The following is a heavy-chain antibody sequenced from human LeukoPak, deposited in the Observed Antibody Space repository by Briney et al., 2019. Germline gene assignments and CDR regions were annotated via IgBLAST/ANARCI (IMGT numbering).Heavy chain of an antibody. CDR3: ARRRGMFSYYFDY. V-gene: IGHV4-39*01. Sequence: SETLSLTCSASGGPISTSGYYWGWIRQPPGKGLEYIGSMYYSGSTDYNPSLKSRVTISVDTPNNHFSLRLSSVTAADAAVYYCARRRGMFSYYFDYWGQGTLVTVSS. CDR1: GGPISTSGYY. CDR2: MYYSGST. J-gene: IGHJ4*02. D-gene: IGHD3-10*02.